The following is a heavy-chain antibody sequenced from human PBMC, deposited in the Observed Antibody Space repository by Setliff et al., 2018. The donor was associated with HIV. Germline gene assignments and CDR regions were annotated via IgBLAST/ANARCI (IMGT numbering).Heavy chain of an antibody. J-gene: IGHJ6*03. V-gene: IGHV3-21*01. CDR2: ISASATYI. Sequence: GGSLRLSCAASGFTFSNYSMNWVRQTPGKGLEWVSSISASATYIYYGDSVRGRFTISRDNSKNTLYLQMNSLRSEDTAVYFCAKSFNSGPTNWNIDVWGTGTTVTVSS. D-gene: IGHD1-20*01. CDR1: GFTFSNYS. CDR3: AKSFNSGPTNWNIDV.